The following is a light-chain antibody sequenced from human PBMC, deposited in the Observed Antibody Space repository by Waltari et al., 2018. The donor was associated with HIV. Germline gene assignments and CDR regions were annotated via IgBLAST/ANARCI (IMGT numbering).Light chain of an antibody. CDR3: QQYGTSPYT. CDR2: AAS. Sequence: DNVLTQSPGTLSLSPGERATLSCRASRSVNRNYLTWYQQRPGRAPRLLIYAASTRATAIPYRFSGSGSGTDFTLAISRLEPEDFALYYCQQYGTSPYTFGQGTKVEI. J-gene: IGKJ2*01. V-gene: IGKV3-20*01. CDR1: RSVNRNY.